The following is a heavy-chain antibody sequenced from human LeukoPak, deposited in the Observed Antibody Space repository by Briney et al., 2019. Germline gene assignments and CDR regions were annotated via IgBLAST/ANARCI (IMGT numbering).Heavy chain of an antibody. Sequence: GASVKVSCKASGGTFSSYAISWVRQAPGQGLEWMGGIIPIFGTANYAQKFQGRVTITADESTSTAYMELSSLRSEDTAVYYCARYSSSWYQGVYAFDIWGQGTMVTVSS. D-gene: IGHD6-13*01. V-gene: IGHV1-69*13. CDR2: IIPIFGTA. CDR1: GGTFSSYA. J-gene: IGHJ3*02. CDR3: ARYSSSWYQGVYAFDI.